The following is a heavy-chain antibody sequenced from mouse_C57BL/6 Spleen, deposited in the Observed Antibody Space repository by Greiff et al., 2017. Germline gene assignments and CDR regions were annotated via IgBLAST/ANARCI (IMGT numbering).Heavy chain of an antibody. D-gene: IGHD4-1*01. J-gene: IGHJ4*01. CDR2: IYPRSGNT. Sequence: QVQLKESGAELARPGASVQLSCKASGYTFTSYGISWVKQRTGQGLEWIGEIYPRSGNTYYNEKFKGKATLTADKSSSTAYMELRSLTSEDSAVYFCARWDSSMDYWGQGTSVTVSS. CDR1: GYTFTSYG. CDR3: ARWDSSMDY. V-gene: IGHV1-81*01.